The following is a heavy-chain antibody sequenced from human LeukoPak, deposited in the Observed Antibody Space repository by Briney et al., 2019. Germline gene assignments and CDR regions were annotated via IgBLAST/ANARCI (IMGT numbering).Heavy chain of an antibody. CDR2: IYCSGFT. CDR3: ARARSTYYYDSSGYVLDY. CDR1: GGSISSYY. Sequence: SETLSLTCTVSGGSISSYYWNWIRQPPGKGLEWIGYIYCSGFTNYNPSLKSRVTISVDTSKNQFSLKLSSVTAADTAVYYCARARSTYYYDSSGYVLDYWGQGTLVTVSS. J-gene: IGHJ4*02. D-gene: IGHD3-22*01. V-gene: IGHV4-59*01.